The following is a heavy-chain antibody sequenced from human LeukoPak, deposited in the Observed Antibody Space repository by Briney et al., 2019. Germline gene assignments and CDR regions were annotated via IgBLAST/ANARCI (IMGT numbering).Heavy chain of an antibody. D-gene: IGHD2-15*01. J-gene: IGHJ4*02. Sequence: PSETLSLTCAVYGGSFSGYYWSWIRQPPGKGLEWIGEINHSGSTNYNPSLKSRVTISVDTSKNQFSLKLSSVTAADTAVYFCARYFHGYCSGGSCFYDYWGQGTLVTVSS. CDR2: INHSGST. V-gene: IGHV4-34*01. CDR3: ARYFHGYCSGGSCFYDY. CDR1: GGSFSGYY.